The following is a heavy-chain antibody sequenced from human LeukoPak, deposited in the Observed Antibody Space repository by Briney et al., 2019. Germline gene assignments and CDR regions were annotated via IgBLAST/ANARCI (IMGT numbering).Heavy chain of an antibody. J-gene: IGHJ5*02. CDR2: ISGSGGST. CDR3: AKDLGYCSSTSCYNHWFDP. Sequence: GGSLRLSCAASGFTFSSYAMSWVRQAPGKGLEWVSAISGSGGSTYYADSVKGRFTISRDNSKNTLYLQMNSLRAEDTAVYYCAKDLGYCSSTSCYNHWFDPWGQGTLVTVSS. V-gene: IGHV3-23*01. D-gene: IGHD2-2*02. CDR1: GFTFSSYA.